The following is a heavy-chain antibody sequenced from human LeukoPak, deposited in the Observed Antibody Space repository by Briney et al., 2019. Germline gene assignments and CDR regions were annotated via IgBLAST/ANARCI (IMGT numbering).Heavy chain of an antibody. J-gene: IGHJ4*02. CDR3: AKDLTGNYKAYFDN. V-gene: IGHV3-30*18. D-gene: IGHD1-7*01. CDR1: XXTXSNSD. CDR2: MSSGGNTK. Sequence: GXXXXLSCXXSXXTXSNSDXHWVRQTPGKGLEWVAVMSSGGNTKFYADSVKGRFTISRDNSKNTLYLQMDGLRAEDTAVYYCAKDLTGNYKAYFDNWGLGTLVTVSS.